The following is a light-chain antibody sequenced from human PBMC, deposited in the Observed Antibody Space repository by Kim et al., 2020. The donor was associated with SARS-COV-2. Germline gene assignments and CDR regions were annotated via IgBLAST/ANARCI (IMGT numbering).Light chain of an antibody. CDR2: GAS. CDR3: HQYGSSPRT. Sequence: LSPGERATLSCRASQSVSSSYLAWYQQKPGQAPRLLIYGASRRATDIPDRFSGSGSGTDFTLTISRLEPEDFAVFYCHQYGSSPRTFGQGTKLEI. J-gene: IGKJ2*01. CDR1: QSVSSSY. V-gene: IGKV3-20*01.